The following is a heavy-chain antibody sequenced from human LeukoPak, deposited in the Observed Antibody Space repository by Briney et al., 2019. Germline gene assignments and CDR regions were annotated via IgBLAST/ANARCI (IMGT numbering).Heavy chain of an antibody. Sequence: SVKVSCKVSGYTLTELSIHWVRQAPGQGLEWMGRIIPILGIANYAQKFQGRVTITADKSTSTAYMELSSLRSEDTAVYYCARDESYYYDSSPFDYWGQGTLVTVSS. CDR2: IIPILGIA. CDR3: ARDESYYYDSSPFDY. V-gene: IGHV1-69*04. D-gene: IGHD3-22*01. CDR1: GYTLTELS. J-gene: IGHJ4*02.